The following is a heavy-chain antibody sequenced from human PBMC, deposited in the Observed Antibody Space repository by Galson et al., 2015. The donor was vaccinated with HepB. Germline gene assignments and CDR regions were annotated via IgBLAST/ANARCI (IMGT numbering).Heavy chain of an antibody. V-gene: IGHV1-18*04. CDR1: GYTFTNYG. CDR2: ISAYNGNT. J-gene: IGHJ4*02. D-gene: IGHD6-19*01. CDR3: ARDIVHSSGWYTFAY. Sequence: SVKVSCKASGYTFTNYGISWVRQAPGQGLEWMGWISAYNGNTNYAQKVQGRVTMSTDTSASTAYMELRTLRSDDTAVYYCARDIVHSSGWYTFAYWGQGTLVTVSS.